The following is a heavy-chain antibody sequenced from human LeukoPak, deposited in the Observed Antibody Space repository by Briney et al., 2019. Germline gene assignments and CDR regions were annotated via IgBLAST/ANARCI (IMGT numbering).Heavy chain of an antibody. CDR1: GGSIRGRNW. J-gene: IGHJ4*02. Sequence: SETLSLTCAVPGGSIRGRNWWPWVRQPPGKGLEGIGEIYHSGGTNYNQSLRSRVTISVDESKDQFSLKLSSVTAADTAVYYCGREADGGEGPNLDYWGQGTLVTVST. CDR3: GREADGGEGPNLDY. CDR2: IYHSGGT. D-gene: IGHD2-21*01. V-gene: IGHV4-4*02.